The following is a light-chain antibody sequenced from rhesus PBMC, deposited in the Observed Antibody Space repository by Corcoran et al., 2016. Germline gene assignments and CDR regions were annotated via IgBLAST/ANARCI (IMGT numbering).Light chain of an antibody. CDR2: KAS. CDR3: QQYSSSPYS. Sequence: DIQMTQSPSSLSASVGDTVTINCRASQSISSWLAWYQQKPGKAPKLLIYKASSLQSGVPSRFSGIGSWTDFTLTISRLQSEDFATYYCQQYSSSPYSFDQGTKVEIK. V-gene: IGKV1-22*01. CDR1: QSISSW. J-gene: IGKJ2*01.